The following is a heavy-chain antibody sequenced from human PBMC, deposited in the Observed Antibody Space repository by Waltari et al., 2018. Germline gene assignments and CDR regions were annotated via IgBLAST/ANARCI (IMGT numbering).Heavy chain of an antibody. CDR3: ARDRGRGLYLDS. CDR2: SHRSGRT. D-gene: IGHD2-15*01. CDR1: GDSMSSNNW. Sequence: QLQLQESGPGLMKPSGTLSLTCTVSGDSMSSNNWWSWVRQPPEKGLGWIGQSHRSGRTNYNPSLESRVSISLDTANKQLSLKVTSTTAADTAVYYCARDRGRGLYLDSWGQGILVTVSP. J-gene: IGHJ4*02. V-gene: IGHV4-4*02.